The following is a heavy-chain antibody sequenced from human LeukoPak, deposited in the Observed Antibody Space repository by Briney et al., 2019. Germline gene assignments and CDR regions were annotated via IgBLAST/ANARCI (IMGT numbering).Heavy chain of an antibody. J-gene: IGHJ4*02. Sequence: GGSLRLSCAVSGFTFTKYEMHWVRQAPGKGLEWLSYINSGANTVYYADSVKGRFTISRDNAKNSLCLQMTSLRVEDTAVYFCARGQLKFGESLDFWGQGTLVTVPS. D-gene: IGHD3-10*01. CDR3: ARGQLKFGESLDF. V-gene: IGHV3-48*03. CDR2: INSGANTV. CDR1: GFTFTKYE.